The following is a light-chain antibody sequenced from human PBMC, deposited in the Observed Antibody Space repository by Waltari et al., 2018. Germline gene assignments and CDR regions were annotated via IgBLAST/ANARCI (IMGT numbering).Light chain of an antibody. CDR1: QGISSY. CDR3: QQYYSYPT. Sequence: AIRMTQSPSPLSASTGDRVTITCRASQGISSYLAWYQQKPGKAPKLLIYAASTLQSGVPSRFSGSGSGTDFTLTISCLQSEDFATYYCQQYYSYPTFGQGTKVEIK. J-gene: IGKJ1*01. CDR2: AAS. V-gene: IGKV1-8*01.